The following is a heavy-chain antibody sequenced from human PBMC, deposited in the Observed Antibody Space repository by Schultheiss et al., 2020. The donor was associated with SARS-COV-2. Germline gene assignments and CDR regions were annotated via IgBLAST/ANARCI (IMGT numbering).Heavy chain of an antibody. CDR3: ASYRGYSYGYVDAFDI. CDR1: GFTFSDYY. V-gene: IGHV3-11*01. CDR2: ISSSGSTI. D-gene: IGHD5-18*01. J-gene: IGHJ3*02. Sequence: GESLKISCAASGFTFSDYYMSWIRQAPGKGLEWVPYISSSGSTIYYADSVKGRFTISRDNAKNSLYLQMNSLRAEDTAVYYCASYRGYSYGYVDAFDIWGQGTMVTVSS.